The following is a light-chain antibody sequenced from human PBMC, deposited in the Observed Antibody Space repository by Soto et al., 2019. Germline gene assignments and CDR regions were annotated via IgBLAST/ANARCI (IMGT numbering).Light chain of an antibody. CDR1: QSLGSRS. CDR2: GAF. CDR3: QQYGSSIT. V-gene: IGKV3-20*01. J-gene: IGKJ5*01. Sequence: EIVFTQSAGTVSLSPGDRATLSCRASQSLGSRSLAWYQQKPGQAPRLLIYGAFNRATGIPDRFSGSGSGTDFTLTISRLEPEDFAMFYCQQYGSSITFGQGTRLEIK.